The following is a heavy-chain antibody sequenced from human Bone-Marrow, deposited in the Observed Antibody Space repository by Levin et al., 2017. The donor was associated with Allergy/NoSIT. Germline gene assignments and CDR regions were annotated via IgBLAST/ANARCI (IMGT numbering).Heavy chain of an antibody. V-gene: IGHV3-23*01. J-gene: IGHJ4*02. D-gene: IGHD5-24*01. CDR2: ITGSGATT. CDR3: AKKAGNWSPQEDYYDC. Sequence: GGSLRLSCTASGFSFNNYAMSWVRQAPGKGLEWVSTITGSGATTYYADSAKGRFIVSRDNTQSTLFLQIHSLRAEDTAVYYCAKKAGNWSPQEDYYDCWGQGTLVTVSS. CDR1: GFSFNNYA.